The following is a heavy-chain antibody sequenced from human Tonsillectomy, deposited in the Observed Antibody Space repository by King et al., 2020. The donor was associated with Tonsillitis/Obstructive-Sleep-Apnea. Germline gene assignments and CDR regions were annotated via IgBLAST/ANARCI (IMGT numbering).Heavy chain of an antibody. CDR2: INHSGST. D-gene: IGHD1-7*01. CDR1: GESFSGYY. J-gene: IGHJ6*03. CDR3: ARRPITGTYYYYMDV. V-gene: IGHV4-34*01. Sequence: VQLQQGGAGLLKPSETLSLTCAVYGESFSGYYWSGISQPPGKGLELIGEINHSGSTNYNPSIKSRVTISIDTSKNQFSLKLNSVTAADTAVYYCARRPITGTYYYYMDVWGKGTTVTVSS.